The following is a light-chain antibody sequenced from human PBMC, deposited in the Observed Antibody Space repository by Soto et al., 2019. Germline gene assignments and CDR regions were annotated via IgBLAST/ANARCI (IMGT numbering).Light chain of an antibody. V-gene: IGKV1-39*01. CDR3: QQSYSTSALT. CDR1: QSISSY. Sequence: DIQMTQSPSSLSASVGDRVTITCRASQSISSYLNWYQQKPGKAPKLLIYAASSLQSGVPSRFSGCGSGTDFTLTISSLQPEDFATYYCQQSYSTSALTFGGGTKVEIK. CDR2: AAS. J-gene: IGKJ4*01.